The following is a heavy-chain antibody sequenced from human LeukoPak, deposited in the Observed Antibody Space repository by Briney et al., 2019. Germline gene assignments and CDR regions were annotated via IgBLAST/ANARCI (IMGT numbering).Heavy chain of an antibody. D-gene: IGHD6-25*01. CDR2: ISSSGSTI. CDR1: GFTVSSNY. Sequence: GGSLRLSCAASGFTVSSNYMSWVRQAPGKGLEWVSYISSSGSTIYYADSVKGRFTISRDNAKNSLYLQMNSLRAEDTAVYYCAGLGTAALFDIWGQGTMVTVSS. CDR3: AGLGTAALFDI. V-gene: IGHV3-11*04. J-gene: IGHJ3*02.